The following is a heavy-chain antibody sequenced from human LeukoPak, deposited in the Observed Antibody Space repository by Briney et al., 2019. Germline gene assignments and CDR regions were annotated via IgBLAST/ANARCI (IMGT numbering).Heavy chain of an antibody. Sequence: ASVKVSCKASGYTFTGYYMHWVRQAPGQGLEWMGWINPNSGGTNYAPKFQGRVTMTRDTSISTAYMELSRLRSDDTAVYYCASGRTYCGGDCLPSDAFDIWGQGTMVTVSS. V-gene: IGHV1-2*02. CDR2: INPNSGGT. D-gene: IGHD2-21*01. J-gene: IGHJ3*02. CDR1: GYTFTGYY. CDR3: ASGRTYCGGDCLPSDAFDI.